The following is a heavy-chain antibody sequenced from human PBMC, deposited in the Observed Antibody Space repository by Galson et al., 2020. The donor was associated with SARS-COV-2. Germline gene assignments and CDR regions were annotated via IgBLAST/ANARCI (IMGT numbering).Heavy chain of an antibody. D-gene: IGHD2-21*02. CDR3: AREENFFLVGTATGMCYFDY. Sequence: SETLSLTCAVYGWSFSSYYWSWIRQPPGKGLEWIGEINSSGSTNYNPSLKSRVTISVDTSNNHFSLKLSSVTAADTAVYYCAREENFFLVGTATGMCYFDYWGRGSLATDST. CDR2: INSSGST. CDR1: GWSFSSYY. V-gene: IGHV4-34*01. J-gene: IGHJ4*02.